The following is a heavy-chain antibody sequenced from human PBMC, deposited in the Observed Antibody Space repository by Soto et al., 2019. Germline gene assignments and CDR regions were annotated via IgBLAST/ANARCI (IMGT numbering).Heavy chain of an antibody. CDR2: IYYSGST. Sequence: QVQLQESGPGLVKPSQTLSLTCTVSGGSISSGGYYWSWIRQHPGKGLEWIGYIYYSGSTYYNPSLKSRVTISVDPSKNQFSLKLSSVTAADTAVYYCARGITDIVVVVAATLKAFDIWGQGTMVTVSS. CDR3: ARGITDIVVVVAATLKAFDI. J-gene: IGHJ3*02. V-gene: IGHV4-31*03. CDR1: GGSISSGGYY. D-gene: IGHD2-15*01.